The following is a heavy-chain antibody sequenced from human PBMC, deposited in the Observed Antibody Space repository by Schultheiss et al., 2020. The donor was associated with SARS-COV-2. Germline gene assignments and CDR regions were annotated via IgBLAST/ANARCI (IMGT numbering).Heavy chain of an antibody. Sequence: GGSLRLSCAASGFTFSNYAMAWVRQSPGKGLERVSAISPSSDKIFYADSVKGRFTISRDNPKNTLHLQMQSLRAEDTAIYFCVKDPYGDTWDYGHYRGQGTLVTVSS. CDR1: GFTFSNYA. J-gene: IGHJ4*02. CDR3: VKDPYGDTWDYGHY. D-gene: IGHD1-7*01. CDR2: ISPSSDKI. V-gene: IGHV3-23*01.